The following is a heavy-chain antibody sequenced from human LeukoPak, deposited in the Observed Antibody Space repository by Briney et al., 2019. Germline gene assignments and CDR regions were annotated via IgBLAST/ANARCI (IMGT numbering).Heavy chain of an antibody. CDR3: ARGLEYSSSSGWFDP. CDR2: MNPNSGNT. V-gene: IGHV1-8*03. Sequence: ASVKVSCKASGYTFTSYYMHWVRQATGQGLEWMGWMNPNSGNTGYAQKFQGRVTITRNTSISTAYMELSSLRSEDTAVYYCARGLEYSSSSGWFDPWGQGTLVTVSS. J-gene: IGHJ5*02. CDR1: GYTFTSYY. D-gene: IGHD6-6*01.